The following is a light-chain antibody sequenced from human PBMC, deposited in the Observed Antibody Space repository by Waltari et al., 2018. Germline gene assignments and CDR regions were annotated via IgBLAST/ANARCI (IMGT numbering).Light chain of an antibody. CDR2: KAS. J-gene: IGKJ4*01. V-gene: IGKV1-5*03. CDR3: QQYNNYSPLT. CDR1: QSISSW. Sequence: DIQMTQSPSTLSAFVGDRVTITCRASQSISSWLAWYQQKLGKAPKLLIYKASILETGVPSRFSGSGSGTEFTLTISSLQPDDFATYSCQQYNNYSPLTFGGGTKVEIK.